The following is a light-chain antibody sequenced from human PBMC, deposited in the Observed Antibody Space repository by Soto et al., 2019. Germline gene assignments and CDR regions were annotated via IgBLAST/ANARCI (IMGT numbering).Light chain of an antibody. J-gene: IGKJ2*01. V-gene: IGKV3D-15*01. CDR3: QHYNNWTPYT. CDR1: QSVSSN. CDR2: RAS. Sequence: EIVMTQSPAPLSVSPGERATLSCRASQSVSSNYLAWYQQKPGQAPKVLIYRASIRATGIPDRFTGSGSGTDFTLTISRLEPEDFAVYYCQHYNNWTPYTFCQGTKVDIK.